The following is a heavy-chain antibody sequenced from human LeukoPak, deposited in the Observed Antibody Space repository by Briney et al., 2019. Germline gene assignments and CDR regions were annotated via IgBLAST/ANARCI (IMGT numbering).Heavy chain of an antibody. J-gene: IGHJ4*02. D-gene: IGHD5-24*01. CDR1: GFTFSTYW. V-gene: IGHV3-7*03. CDR3: ARGQYTDGLSY. CDR2: IKPDGSEK. Sequence: GGSLRLSCAASGFTFSTYWMTWVRQAPGKGLEWVAIIKPDGSEKYYVDSVKGRFTISRDNAENSLFLQMNGLRPEDTAVFYCARGQYTDGLSYWGQGTLVTASS.